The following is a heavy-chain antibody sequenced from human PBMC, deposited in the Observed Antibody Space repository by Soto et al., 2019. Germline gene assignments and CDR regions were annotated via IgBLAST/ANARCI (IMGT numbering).Heavy chain of an antibody. V-gene: IGHV4-30-4*01. CDR2: IYYSGST. Sequence: QVQLQESGPGLVKPSQTLSLTCTVSGGSISSGDYYWSWIRQPPGKGLEWIGYIYYSGSTYYNPSLKSRVTISVDTSKNQFSLKLSSVTAADTAVYYCARAGGRGYSYGPKPYYYYGMDVWGQGTTVTVSS. CDR1: GGSISSGDYY. D-gene: IGHD5-18*01. CDR3: ARAGGRGYSYGPKPYYYYGMDV. J-gene: IGHJ6*02.